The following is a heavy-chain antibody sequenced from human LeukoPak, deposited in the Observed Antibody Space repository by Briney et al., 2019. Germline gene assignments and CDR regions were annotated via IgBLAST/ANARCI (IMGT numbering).Heavy chain of an antibody. J-gene: IGHJ4*02. CDR1: GGSFSGYY. CDR2: INHSGST. Sequence: SETLSLTCAVYGGSFSGYYWSWIRQPPGKGLEWIGEINHSGSTNYNPSLKSRVTISVDTSKNQFSLKLSSVTAADTAVYYSARNRRRWGFGELFRYFDYWGQGTLVTVSS. V-gene: IGHV4-34*01. D-gene: IGHD3-10*01. CDR3: ARNRRRWGFGELFRYFDY.